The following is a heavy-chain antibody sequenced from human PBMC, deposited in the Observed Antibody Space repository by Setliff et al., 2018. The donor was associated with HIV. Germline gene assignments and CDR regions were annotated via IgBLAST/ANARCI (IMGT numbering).Heavy chain of an antibody. CDR2: IYHDDNT. D-gene: IGHD3-10*01. Sequence: SETLSLTCTVSGYSISSGYYWVWIRQPPGKGLEWVGSIYHDDNTYYNPSLKSRVTISADMSKNHFSLRLNSATAADTAVYYCARRDLTSVPTWGQGTLVTVSS. CDR3: ARRDLTSVPT. J-gene: IGHJ5*02. V-gene: IGHV4-38-2*02. CDR1: GYSISSGYY.